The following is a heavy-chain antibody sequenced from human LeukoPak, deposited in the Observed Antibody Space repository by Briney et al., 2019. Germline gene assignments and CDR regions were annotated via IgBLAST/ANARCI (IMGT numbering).Heavy chain of an antibody. D-gene: IGHD2-15*01. J-gene: IGHJ4*02. Sequence: PGGSLRLSCAASGFTFSSYEMNWVRQAPGKGLEWVSYISSGSNTIYYADSVKGRFSISRDNAKNSLYLQMNSLRAEDTAVYYCAKVVIGYCSGGSCQGDYWGQGTLVTVSS. CDR3: AKVVIGYCSGGSCQGDY. CDR1: GFTFSSYE. CDR2: ISSGSNTI. V-gene: IGHV3-48*03.